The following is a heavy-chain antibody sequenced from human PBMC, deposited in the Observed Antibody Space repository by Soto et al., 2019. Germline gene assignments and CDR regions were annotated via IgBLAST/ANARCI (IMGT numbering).Heavy chain of an antibody. CDR1: GYSFTSYW. V-gene: IGHV5-51*01. CDR2: IYPGDSDT. Sequence: GESLKISCKGSGYSFTSYWSGWGRQMPGKGLEWMGIIYPGDSDTRYSPSFQGQATISADKSISTAYLQWSSLKASDTDMYYCARLCAANWNDSYYYGMDVWGQGTTVTVSS. J-gene: IGHJ6*02. CDR3: ARLCAANWNDSYYYGMDV. D-gene: IGHD1-1*01.